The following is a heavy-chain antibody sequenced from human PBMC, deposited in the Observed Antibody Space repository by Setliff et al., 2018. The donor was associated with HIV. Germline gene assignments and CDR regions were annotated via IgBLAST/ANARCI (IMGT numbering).Heavy chain of an antibody. V-gene: IGHV3-7*05. D-gene: IGHD1-26*01. J-gene: IGHJ4*02. CDR2: IKQDGSEK. Sequence: GGSLRLSCAASGFTFSTYWMSWVRQAPGKGLERVANIKQDGSEKNYMDSVKGRFTISRDNAKNSLYLQVNSLRVEDTAVYYCATDCAVVGGTGSLDSWGQGTLVTVSS. CDR1: GFTFSTYW. CDR3: ATDCAVVGGTGSLDS.